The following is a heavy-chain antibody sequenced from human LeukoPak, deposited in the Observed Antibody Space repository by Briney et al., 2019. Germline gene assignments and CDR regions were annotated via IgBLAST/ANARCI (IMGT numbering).Heavy chain of an antibody. J-gene: IGHJ5*02. CDR3: AREGYCSGGSCYSGHWFDP. Sequence: ASVKVSCKASGYTFTNFYIHWVRQAPGQGLEWMGKINPSGGTTSYAQKFQGRVAMTRDTSTSTVYMDLSGLTSEDTAVYYCAREGYCSGGSCYSGHWFDPWGQGTLVTVSS. D-gene: IGHD2-15*01. V-gene: IGHV1-46*01. CDR2: INPSGGTT. CDR1: GYTFTNFY.